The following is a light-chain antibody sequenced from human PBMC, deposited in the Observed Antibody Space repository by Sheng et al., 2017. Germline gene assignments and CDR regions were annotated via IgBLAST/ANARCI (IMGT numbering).Light chain of an antibody. J-gene: IGLJ1*01. V-gene: IGLV2-14*03. CDR2: DVS. Sequence: QSALTQPASVSGSPGQSITISCTGTGSDIGAYVSWYQRHPDKAPNLVIYDVSNRPSGFRSRFSGSKSDDTASLTISGLQAEDEADYFCCSYRTSATYVFGSVTKLTVL. CDR3: CSYRTSATYV. CDR1: GSDIGAY.